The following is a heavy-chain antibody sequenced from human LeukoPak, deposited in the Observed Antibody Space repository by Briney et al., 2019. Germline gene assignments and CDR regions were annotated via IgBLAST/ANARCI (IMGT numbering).Heavy chain of an antibody. D-gene: IGHD2/OR15-2a*01. Sequence: GASVKVSCKTSGYSFIGFYMHWVRQAPGQGLEWLGWINPNSGGANYAEKFQGRVSMTRDTSIGTAYMELSRLISDDTAVYYCATDVIVGTRGFNSPFDYWGQGTLVTVSS. CDR1: GYSFIGFY. J-gene: IGHJ4*02. CDR2: INPNSGGA. V-gene: IGHV1-2*02. CDR3: ATDVIVGTRGFNSPFDY.